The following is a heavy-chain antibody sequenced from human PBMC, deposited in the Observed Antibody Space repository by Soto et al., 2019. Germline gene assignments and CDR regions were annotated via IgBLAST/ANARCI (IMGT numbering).Heavy chain of an antibody. J-gene: IGHJ4*02. CDR3: ARTYTYGDSYFDY. CDR1: GGSISSYY. Sequence: SETLSLTCTVSGGSISSYYWSWIRQPPGKGLEWIGYIYYSGSTNYNPSLKSRVTISVDTSKNQFSLKLSSVTAADTAVYYCARTYTYGDSYFDYWGQGTLGTVSS. D-gene: IGHD4-17*01. V-gene: IGHV4-59*01. CDR2: IYYSGST.